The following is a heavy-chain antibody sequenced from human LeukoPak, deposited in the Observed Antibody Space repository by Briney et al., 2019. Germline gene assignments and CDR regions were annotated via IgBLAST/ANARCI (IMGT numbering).Heavy chain of an antibody. CDR2: ISTGSSTI. CDR3: ARSYYDNSGYYRH. D-gene: IGHD3-22*01. V-gene: IGHV3-48*02. Sequence: GGSLRLSCAASGFTFSSYSMNWVRQAPGKGLEWISYISTGSSTIYYADSVKGRFTISRDNAKNSLYLQMNSLRDEDTAVYYCARSYYDNSGYYRHWGQGTLVSVSS. J-gene: IGHJ1*01. CDR1: GFTFSSYS.